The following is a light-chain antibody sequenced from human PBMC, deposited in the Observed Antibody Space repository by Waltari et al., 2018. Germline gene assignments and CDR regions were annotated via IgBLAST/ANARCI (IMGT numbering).Light chain of an antibody. CDR1: QSISSSY. CDR3: QQYGSSPKT. CDR2: GAS. Sequence: EIVLTQSPGTLSLSPGKRATLSCRASQSISSSYLAWYQQKPGQAPRLLIYGASSRATGIPDRFSGSESGTDFTLTISRLEPEDFAVYYCQQYGSSPKTFGQGTKLEIK. J-gene: IGKJ2*01. V-gene: IGKV3-20*01.